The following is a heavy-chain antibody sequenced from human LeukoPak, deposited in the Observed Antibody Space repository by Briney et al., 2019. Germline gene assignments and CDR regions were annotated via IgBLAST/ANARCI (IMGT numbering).Heavy chain of an antibody. Sequence: SETLSLTCTVSGGSISSYCWSWIRQPPGKGPEWIGYIYYSGSTNYNPSLKSRVTISVDTSKNQFSLRLSSVTAADTAVYYCARVTGYMIEDYFDYWGQGTLVTVSS. V-gene: IGHV4-59*01. CDR2: IYYSGST. CDR3: ARVTGYMIEDYFDY. CDR1: GGSISSYC. J-gene: IGHJ4*02. D-gene: IGHD3-22*01.